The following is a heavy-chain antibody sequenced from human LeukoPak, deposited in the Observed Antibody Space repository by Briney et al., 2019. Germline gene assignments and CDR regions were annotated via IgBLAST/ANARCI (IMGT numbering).Heavy chain of an antibody. J-gene: IGHJ4*02. Sequence: PPETLSLTCTVSGGSISSYYWSWIRQPAGKGLEWIGRIYTSGSTNYNPSLKSRVTMSVDTSKNQFSLKLSSVTAADTAVYYCAREREYDFWSGLFDYWGQGTLVTVSS. CDR2: IYTSGST. CDR1: GGSISSYY. CDR3: AREREYDFWSGLFDY. D-gene: IGHD3-3*01. V-gene: IGHV4-4*07.